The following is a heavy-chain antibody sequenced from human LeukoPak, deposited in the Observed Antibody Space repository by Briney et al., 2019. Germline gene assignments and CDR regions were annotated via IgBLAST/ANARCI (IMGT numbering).Heavy chain of an antibody. J-gene: IGHJ4*02. V-gene: IGHV1-69*04. D-gene: IGHD5-18*01. CDR3: ATYVDTAMVDDY. CDR1: GGTFSSYA. CDR2: IIPIFGIA. Sequence: GASVKVSCKASGGTFSSYAISWVRQAPGQGLEWMGRIIPIFGIANYAQKFQGRVTITAGKSTSTAYMELSSLRSEDTAVYYCATYVDTAMVDDYWGQGTLVTVSS.